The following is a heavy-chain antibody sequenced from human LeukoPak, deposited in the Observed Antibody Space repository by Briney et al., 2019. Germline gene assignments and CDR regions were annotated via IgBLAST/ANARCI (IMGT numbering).Heavy chain of an antibody. J-gene: IGHJ4*02. CDR3: ARDIAAAGISNFDY. CDR1: GGSISSSSYY. D-gene: IGHD6-13*01. Sequence: SETLSLTCTVSGGSISSSSYYWGWIRQPPGKGLEWIGSIYYSGSTYYNPSLKSRVTISVDKSKNQFSLKLSSVTAADTAVYYCARDIAAAGISNFDYWGQGTLVTVSS. V-gene: IGHV4-39*07. CDR2: IYYSGST.